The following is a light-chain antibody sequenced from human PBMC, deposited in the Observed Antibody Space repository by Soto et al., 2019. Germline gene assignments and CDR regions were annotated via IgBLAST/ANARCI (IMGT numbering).Light chain of an antibody. CDR3: QQYGSSPPYT. J-gene: IGKJ2*01. CDR2: AAS. V-gene: IGKV3-20*01. Sequence: EIMLTQSPGTLSLSPGERATLSCRASQSVTYNSLSWFQQKPGQAPRLLILAASTRATGIPDRFSGSGSGTEFTLTISRLEPEDFAVYFCQQYGSSPPYTFGQGSKLEIK. CDR1: QSVTYNS.